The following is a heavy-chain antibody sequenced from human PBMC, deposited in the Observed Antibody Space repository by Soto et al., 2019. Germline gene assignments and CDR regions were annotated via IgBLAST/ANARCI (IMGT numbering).Heavy chain of an antibody. D-gene: IGHD2-15*01. CDR1: GFTLRGFD. CDR2: IKTKVESYAT. J-gene: IGHJ4*02. CDR3: TRRYCSGGGCYSDFDY. V-gene: IGHV3-73*01. Sequence: ESGGGLVQPGGSLKLSCAASGFTLRGFDIHWVRQASGEGLEWVGRIKTKVESYATELAASVKGRFTISRDDPKNTAYLEMNSLKTEDTAVYYCTRRYCSGGGCYSDFDYWGQGALVTVSS.